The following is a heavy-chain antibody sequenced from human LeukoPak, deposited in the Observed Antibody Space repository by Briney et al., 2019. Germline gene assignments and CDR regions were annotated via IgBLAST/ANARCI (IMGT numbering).Heavy chain of an antibody. CDR2: INSDGSST. V-gene: IGHV3-74*01. J-gene: IGHJ4*02. D-gene: IGHD1-26*01. CDR1: ELTFSNYW. CDR3: ARDAFRGSHS. Sequence: GGSLRLPCAASELTFSNYWMHWVRQAPGKGLVWVSRINSDGSSTNYADSAKGRFTISRDNAKNMLYLQMNSLRAEDTAVYYCARDAFRGSHSWGQGTLVTVSS.